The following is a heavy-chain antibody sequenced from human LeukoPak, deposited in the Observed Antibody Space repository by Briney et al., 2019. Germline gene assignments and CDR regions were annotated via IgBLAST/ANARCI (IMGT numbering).Heavy chain of an antibody. D-gene: IGHD5-24*01. CDR1: GFTFSSYG. CDR3: AKDLIVSGTATILDY. CDR2: ISYDASYK. Sequence: GRSLRLSCAASGFTFSSYGMHWVRQAPGKGLEWVAVISYDASYKNYADSVKGRFTISRDNSKNTLYLQMNSLRAEDTAVYYCAKDLIVSGTATILDYWGQGTLVTVSS. V-gene: IGHV3-30*18. J-gene: IGHJ4*02.